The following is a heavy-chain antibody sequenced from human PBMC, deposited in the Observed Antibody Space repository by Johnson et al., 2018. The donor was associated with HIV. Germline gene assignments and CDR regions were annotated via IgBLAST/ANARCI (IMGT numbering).Heavy chain of an antibody. CDR1: GFSFSSYV. CDR2: ISSNGGRT. D-gene: IGHD3-16*02. CDR3: SRGGELSSIGAFDI. J-gene: IGHJ3*02. V-gene: IGHV3-64*01. Sequence: EQLVESGGGLVQPGGSLRLFCAASGFSFSSYVMNWVRQAPGKGLEYVASISSNGGRTYYANSVKGRFTISRDNSKNMLYLQMGSLRAEDMAVYYCSRGGELSSIGAFDIWGQGTMVTVS.